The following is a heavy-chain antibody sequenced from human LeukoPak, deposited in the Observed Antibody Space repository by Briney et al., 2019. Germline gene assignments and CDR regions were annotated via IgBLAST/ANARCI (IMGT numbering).Heavy chain of an antibody. J-gene: IGHJ5*02. D-gene: IGHD1-26*01. V-gene: IGHV1-69*13. CDR2: ILPIFGTA. Sequence: ASVKVSCKASGGTFSGYGVNWVRQAPGQGLEWMGGILPIFGTANYAQKFQGRVTITADESTSTAYMELSSLRSEDTAVYYCVSGSYGWFDPWGQGTLVTVSS. CDR3: VSGSYGWFDP. CDR1: GGTFSGYG.